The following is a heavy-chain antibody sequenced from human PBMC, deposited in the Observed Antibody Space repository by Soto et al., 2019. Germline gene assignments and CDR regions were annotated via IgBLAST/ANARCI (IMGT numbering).Heavy chain of an antibody. D-gene: IGHD6-19*01. V-gene: IGHV5-10-1*01. J-gene: IGHJ6*02. CDR1: GYSFTSYW. Sequence: PGESLKISCKGSGYSFTSYWISWVRQMPGKGLEWMGRIDPSDSYTNYSPSFQGHVTISADKSISTAYLQWSSLKASDTAMYYCATXIAVAGTTFYYYYGMDVWGQGTTVTVSS. CDR2: IDPSDSYT. CDR3: ATXIAVAGTTFYYYYGMDV.